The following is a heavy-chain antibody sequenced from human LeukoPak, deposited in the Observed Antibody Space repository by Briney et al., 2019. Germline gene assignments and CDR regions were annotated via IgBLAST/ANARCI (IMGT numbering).Heavy chain of an antibody. V-gene: IGHV4-4*02. J-gene: IGHJ6*02. Sequence: SETLSLTCAVSGGSISSSNWWGWVRQPPGKGLEWIGEIYHSGSTNYNPSLKSRVTISVDTSRNQFSLKLSSVTAADTAVYYCARAQVDYNNGPGSQGYYSYGKDVWGQGTTVTVSS. CDR3: ARAQVDYNNGPGSQGYYSYGKDV. CDR2: IYHSGST. D-gene: IGHD4-11*01. CDR1: GGSISSSNW.